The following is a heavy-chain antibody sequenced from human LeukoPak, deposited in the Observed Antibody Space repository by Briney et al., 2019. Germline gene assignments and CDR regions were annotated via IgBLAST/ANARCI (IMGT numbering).Heavy chain of an antibody. V-gene: IGHV4-34*01. Sequence: LETLSLTCAVYGGSFSGYYWSWIRQPPGKGLEWIGEINHSGSTNHNPPLKSRVTISVDTSKNQFSLKLSSVTAADTAVYYCARGSKLRYFDWLPQKGWFDPWGQGTLVTVSS. CDR3: ARGSKLRYFDWLPQKGWFDP. CDR1: GGSFSGYY. D-gene: IGHD3-9*01. J-gene: IGHJ5*02. CDR2: INHSGST.